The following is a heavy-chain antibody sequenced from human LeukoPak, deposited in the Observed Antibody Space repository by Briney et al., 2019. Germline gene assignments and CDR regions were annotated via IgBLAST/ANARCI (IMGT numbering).Heavy chain of an antibody. Sequence: PSETLSLTCTVSGSSISSYYWSWIRQPPGKGLEWIGYIYYSGSTNYNPSLKSRVTISVDTSKNQFSLKLSSVTAADTAVYYCALERRGYFDYWGQGTLVTVSS. CDR3: ALERRGYFDY. V-gene: IGHV4-59*01. CDR2: IYYSGST. J-gene: IGHJ4*02. D-gene: IGHD1-1*01. CDR1: GSSISSYY.